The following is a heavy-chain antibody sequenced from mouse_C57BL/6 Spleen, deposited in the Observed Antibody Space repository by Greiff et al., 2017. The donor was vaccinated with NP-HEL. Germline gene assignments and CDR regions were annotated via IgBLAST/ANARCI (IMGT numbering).Heavy chain of an antibody. V-gene: IGHV1-80*01. J-gene: IGHJ1*03. Sequence: QVQLKESGAELVKPGASVKISCKASGYAFSSYWMNWVKQRPGKGLEWIGQIYPGDGDTNYNGKFKGKATLTADKSSSTAYMQLSSLTSEDSAVYFCARRPVVATEYFDVWGTGTTVTVSS. CDR2: IYPGDGDT. CDR3: ARRPVVATEYFDV. CDR1: GYAFSSYW. D-gene: IGHD1-1*01.